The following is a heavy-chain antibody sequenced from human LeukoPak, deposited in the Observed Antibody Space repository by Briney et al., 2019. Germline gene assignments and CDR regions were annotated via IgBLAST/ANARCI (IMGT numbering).Heavy chain of an antibody. D-gene: IGHD3-3*01. Sequence: SGPTLVKPTQTLTLTCTFSGFSLSTSGVGVGWIRQPPGKALEWLALIYWNDDKRYSPSLKSRLTITKDTSKNQVVLTMTNMDPVDTATYYCAHTHYDFRSGFIAFDIWGQGTMVTVSS. V-gene: IGHV2-5*01. CDR2: IYWNDDK. J-gene: IGHJ3*02. CDR3: AHTHYDFRSGFIAFDI. CDR1: GFSLSTSGVG.